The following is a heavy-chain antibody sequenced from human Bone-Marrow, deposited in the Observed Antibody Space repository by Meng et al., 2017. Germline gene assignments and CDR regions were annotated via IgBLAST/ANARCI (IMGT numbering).Heavy chain of an antibody. J-gene: IGHJ3*02. D-gene: IGHD2-2*01. CDR1: GYTFTGYY. CDR3: ARGRVPAAHDAFDI. Sequence: ASVKVSCKASGYTFTGYYMHWVRQAPGQGLEWMGRINPNSGGTNYAQKFQGRVTMTRDTSISTAYMELSSLRSEDTAVYYCARGRVPAAHDAFDIWGQGTMVTVSS. CDR2: INPNSGGT. V-gene: IGHV1-2*06.